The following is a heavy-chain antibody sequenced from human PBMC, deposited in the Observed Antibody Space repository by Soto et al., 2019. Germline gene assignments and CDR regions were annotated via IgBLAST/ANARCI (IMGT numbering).Heavy chain of an antibody. CDR1: GGTFSSYT. Sequence: SVKVSCKASGGTFSSYTISWVRQAPGQGLEWMGRIIPILGIANYAQKFQGRVTITADKSTSTAYMELSSLRSEDTAVYYCARDLRGYSGYGDDYWGQGTLVTVSS. CDR3: ARDLRGYSGYGDDY. J-gene: IGHJ4*02. CDR2: IIPILGIA. D-gene: IGHD5-12*01. V-gene: IGHV1-69*04.